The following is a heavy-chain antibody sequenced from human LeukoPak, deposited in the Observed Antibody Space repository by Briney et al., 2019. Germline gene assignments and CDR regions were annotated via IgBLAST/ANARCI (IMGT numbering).Heavy chain of an antibody. J-gene: IGHJ4*02. CDR3: ARDVSGSYHY. CDR2: IYYSGST. V-gene: IGHV4-59*01. CDR1: GGSISSYY. Sequence: PSETLSLTCTVSGGSISSYYWSWIRQPPGKGLEWIGYIYYSGSTNYNPSLKSRVTISVDTSENQFSLKLSSVTAADTAVYYCARDVSGSYHYWGQGTLVTVSS. D-gene: IGHD1-26*01.